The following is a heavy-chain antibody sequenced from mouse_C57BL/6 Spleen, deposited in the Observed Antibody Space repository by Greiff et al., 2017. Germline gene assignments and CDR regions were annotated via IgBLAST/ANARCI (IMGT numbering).Heavy chain of an antibody. V-gene: IGHV5-17*01. CDR3: ARSHYYVSEDWYFDV. J-gene: IGHJ1*03. CDR1: GFTFSDYG. CDR2: ISSGSRTI. D-gene: IGHD1-1*01. Sequence: EVQRVESGGGLVKPGGSLKLSCAASGFTFSDYGMNWVRQAPEKGLEWVAYISSGSRTIYYADTVKGRFTISRDNAKNTLFLQMTSLRSEDTAMYYCARSHYYVSEDWYFDVWGTGTTVTVSS.